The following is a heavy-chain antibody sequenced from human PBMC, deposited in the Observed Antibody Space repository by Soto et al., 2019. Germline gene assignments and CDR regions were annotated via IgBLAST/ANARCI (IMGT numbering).Heavy chain of an antibody. CDR3: ARDKLSSLVVETPHLFDS. D-gene: IGHD2-21*01. J-gene: IGHJ5*01. V-gene: IGHV1-69*12. Sequence: QVRLEQSGGEVKKPGSSVKVSCRVSGGIFSDYAVSWVRQAPGQGLQWVGGIIPKFGTAKYARKFEDRVTLXAXXLTSTVYMEINNLRSEDTALYYCARDKLSSLVVETPHLFDSWGQGTLLTVSS. CDR1: GGIFSDYA. CDR2: IIPKFGTA.